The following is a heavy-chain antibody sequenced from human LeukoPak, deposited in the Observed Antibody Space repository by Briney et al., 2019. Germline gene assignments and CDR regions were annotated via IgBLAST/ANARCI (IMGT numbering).Heavy chain of an antibody. CDR2: INHNGNVN. D-gene: IGHD3-16*01. V-gene: IGHV3-7*03. J-gene: IGHJ6*02. CDR1: GFTFSSYW. CDR3: ARGGGLDV. Sequence: QPGGSLRLSYAASGFTFSSYWMNWARQAPGKGLEWVASINHNGNVNYYVDSVKGRFTISRDNAKNSLYLQMSNLRAEDTAVYFCARGGGLDVWGQGATVTVSS.